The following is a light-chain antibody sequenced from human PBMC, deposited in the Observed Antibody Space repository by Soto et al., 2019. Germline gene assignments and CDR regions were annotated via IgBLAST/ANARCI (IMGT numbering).Light chain of an antibody. CDR3: QQRSNWPST. Sequence: EIVLTQSPATLSLSPGERATLSCRASQSVSSYLAWYQQTPGQAPRLLIYDASSRATGIPARFSGSGSETDFTLTITSLEPEDFAVYYCQQRSNWPSTFGGGTKVEI. CDR2: DAS. V-gene: IGKV3-11*01. J-gene: IGKJ4*01. CDR1: QSVSSY.